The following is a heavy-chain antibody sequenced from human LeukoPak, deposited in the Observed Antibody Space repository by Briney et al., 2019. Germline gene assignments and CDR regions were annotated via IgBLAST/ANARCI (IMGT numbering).Heavy chain of an antibody. CDR2: TSSSSSTI. J-gene: IGHJ5*02. CDR1: GFTFSSYS. D-gene: IGHD3-10*01. CDR3: ARSPGITSPQVFDP. V-gene: IGHV3-48*01. Sequence: PGGSLRLSCAASGFTFSSYSMNWVRQAPGKGLEWVSYTSSSSSTIYYADSVKGRFTISRDNAKNSLYLQTNSLRAEDTAVYYCARSPGITSPQVFDPWGQGTLVTVSS.